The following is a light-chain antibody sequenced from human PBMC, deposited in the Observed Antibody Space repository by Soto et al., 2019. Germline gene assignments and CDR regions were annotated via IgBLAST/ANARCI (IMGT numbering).Light chain of an antibody. V-gene: IGKV3-15*01. CDR2: GAS. CDR3: QQYNNWPPWT. J-gene: IGKJ1*01. Sequence: EIVMTQSPATLSVSPGERATLSCRASQSVSSDLAWYQRKPGQAPRLLIFGASTRAAGTPARFSGSGSGTEFTLTISSLQSEDVAVYYCQQYNNWPPWTFGQGTKVEIK. CDR1: QSVSSD.